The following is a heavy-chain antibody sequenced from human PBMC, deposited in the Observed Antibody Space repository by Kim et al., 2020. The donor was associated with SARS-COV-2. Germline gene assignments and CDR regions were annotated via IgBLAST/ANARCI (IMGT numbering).Heavy chain of an antibody. CDR2: ISSSSTI. V-gene: IGHV3-48*02. CDR1: GFTFSSYS. D-gene: IGHD6-19*01. Sequence: GGSLRLSCAASGFTFSSYSMNWVRQAPGKGLEWVSYISSSSTIYYADSVKGRFTISRDNAKNSLYLQMNSLRDEDTAVYYCARDYSQWLMLTRLYYYGMDVWGQGTTVTVSS. CDR3: ARDYSQWLMLTRLYYYGMDV. J-gene: IGHJ6*02.